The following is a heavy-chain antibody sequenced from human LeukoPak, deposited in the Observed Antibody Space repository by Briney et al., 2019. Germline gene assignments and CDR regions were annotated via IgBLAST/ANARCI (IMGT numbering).Heavy chain of an antibody. V-gene: IGHV1-2*02. CDR3: ARDLRYYDSSNPSDY. J-gene: IGHJ4*02. CDR2: INPNSGGT. Sequence: ASVKVSCKASGYTFTGYYMHWVRQAPGQGLEWMGWINPNSGGTNYAQKFQGRVTMTRDTSISTAYMELSRLRSDDTAVYYCARDLRYYDSSNPSDYWGQGTLVTVSS. D-gene: IGHD3-22*01. CDR1: GYTFTGYY.